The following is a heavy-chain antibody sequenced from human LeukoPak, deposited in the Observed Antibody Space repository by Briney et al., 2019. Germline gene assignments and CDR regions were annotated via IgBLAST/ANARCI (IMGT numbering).Heavy chain of an antibody. J-gene: IGHJ2*01. D-gene: IGHD6-19*01. V-gene: IGHV3-21*01. CDR2: ISSSSSYI. Sequence: GGSLRLSCAASGFTFISYSMNWVRQAPGKGLEWVSSISSSSSYIYYADSVKGRFTISRDNAKNSLYLQMNSLRAEDTAVYYCARGFDSSGWFNWYFDLWGRGTLVTVSS. CDR3: ARGFDSSGWFNWYFDL. CDR1: GFTFISYS.